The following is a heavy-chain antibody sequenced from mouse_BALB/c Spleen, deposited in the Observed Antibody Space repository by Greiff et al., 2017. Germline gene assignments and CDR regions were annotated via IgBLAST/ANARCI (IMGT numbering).Heavy chain of an antibody. D-gene: IGHD1-1*01. V-gene: IGHV14-3*02. Sequence: VQLQQSGAELVKPGASVKLSCTASGFNIKDTYMHWVKQRPEQGLEWIGRIDPANGNTKYDPKFQGKATITADTSSNTAYLQLSSLTSEDTAVYYCAPQYYGSSLDYWGQGTTRTVSS. CDR3: APQYYGSSLDY. CDR1: GFNIKDTY. J-gene: IGHJ2*01. CDR2: IDPANGNT.